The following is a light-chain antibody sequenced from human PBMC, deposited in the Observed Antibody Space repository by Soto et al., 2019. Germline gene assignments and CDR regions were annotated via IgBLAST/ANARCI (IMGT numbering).Light chain of an antibody. CDR3: QQYNSYART. V-gene: IGKV1-5*03. CDR1: QSISSW. Sequence: DIQMTQSPSTLSASVGDRVTITCRASQSISSWLAWYQQKPGKAPKLLIYKASSLESGVPSRFNGSRSGTEFTLTISSLQPDDFATYYCQQYNSYARTFGQGTKVEIK. CDR2: KAS. J-gene: IGKJ1*01.